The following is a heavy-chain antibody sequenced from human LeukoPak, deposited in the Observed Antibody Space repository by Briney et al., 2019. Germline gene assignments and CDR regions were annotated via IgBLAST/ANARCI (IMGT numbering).Heavy chain of an antibody. CDR3: AITSRGDILTGYSKPLDY. CDR1: GVTVSSNY. D-gene: IGHD3-9*01. V-gene: IGHV3-66*01. CDR2: IYSGGST. Sequence: GGSLRPSCAASGVTVSSNYMSWGRQAPGKGLEWGSVIYSGGSTSHADSVKGRFTTSRDNSKKTLYLQMNSLRAEDTAVDYCAITSRGDILTGYSKPLDYWGQGTLVTVSS. J-gene: IGHJ4*02.